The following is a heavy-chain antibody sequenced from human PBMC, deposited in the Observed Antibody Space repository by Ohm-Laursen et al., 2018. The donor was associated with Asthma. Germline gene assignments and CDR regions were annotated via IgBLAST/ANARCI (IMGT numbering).Heavy chain of an antibody. J-gene: IGHJ4*02. CDR3: AKVGLTYYNAMDV. V-gene: IGHV3-23*01. CDR1: KFTFSNYA. CDR2: ISSTGGST. Sequence: SLRLSCAASKFTFSNYAMNWVRQPPGKGLEWVPEISSTGGSTGYADSVKGRFTTSRDNSKSTMYLQMNSLRAEDTAVYYCAKVGLTYYNAMDVWGQGTLVTVSS. D-gene: IGHD1-1*01.